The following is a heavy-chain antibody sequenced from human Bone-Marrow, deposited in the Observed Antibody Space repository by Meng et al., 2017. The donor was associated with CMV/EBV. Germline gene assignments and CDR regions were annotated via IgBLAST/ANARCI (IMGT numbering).Heavy chain of an antibody. V-gene: IGHV1-2*02. CDR1: GGTFSSYA. D-gene: IGHD2-2*02. Sequence: ASVKVSCKASGGTFSSYAISWVRQAPGQGLEWMGWINPNSGGTNYAQKFQGRVTMTRDTSISTAYMELSSLRSDDTAVYYCARDMEYQLLYEKKSDYWGQGTLVTVSS. CDR2: INPNSGGT. CDR3: ARDMEYQLLYEKKSDY. J-gene: IGHJ4*02.